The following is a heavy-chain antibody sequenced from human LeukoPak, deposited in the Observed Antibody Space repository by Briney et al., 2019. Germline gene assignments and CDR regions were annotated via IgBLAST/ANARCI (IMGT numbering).Heavy chain of an antibody. V-gene: IGHV3-21*01. J-gene: IGHJ5*02. D-gene: IGHD1-20*01. Sequence: PGGSLRLSCAASGFIFSDSAMSWVRQAPGKGLEYVSSISSSRSFIYYADSVKGRFTISRDNANKSLFLQMNSLRAEDTAIYYCVRITGXGXXDPXGQGXLVTV. CDR1: GFIFSDSA. CDR2: ISSSRSFI. CDR3: VRITGXGXXDP.